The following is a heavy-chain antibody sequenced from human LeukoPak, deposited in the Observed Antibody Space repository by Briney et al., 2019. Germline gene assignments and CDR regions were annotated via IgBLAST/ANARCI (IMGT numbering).Heavy chain of an antibody. V-gene: IGHV3-21*01. Sequence: GGSLRLSCAASGFTFTDYTLNWVRQAPGKGLEWVSSISASGDHIYYADSMKGRFTISRDNAKNSLYLQMNSLRAEDTAVYYCAKEAEPTYSCDSSGYEDHGMDVWGQGTTVAVSS. D-gene: IGHD3-22*01. CDR1: GFTFTDYT. CDR2: ISASGDHI. J-gene: IGHJ6*02. CDR3: AKEAEPTYSCDSSGYEDHGMDV.